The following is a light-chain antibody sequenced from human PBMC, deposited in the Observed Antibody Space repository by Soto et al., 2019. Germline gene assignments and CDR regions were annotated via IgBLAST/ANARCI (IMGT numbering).Light chain of an antibody. V-gene: IGKV3-20*01. CDR2: SAS. J-gene: IGKJ1*01. CDR1: QSVSSNY. Sequence: EIVLTQSPGTLSLSPGERATLSCRASQSVSSNYLAWYQQKPGQAPRLLIHSASSRATGIPDRFSASGTGTDFTLTISRLEPEDFAVYDCQQYSASPRTFGQGTKVDIK. CDR3: QQYSASPRT.